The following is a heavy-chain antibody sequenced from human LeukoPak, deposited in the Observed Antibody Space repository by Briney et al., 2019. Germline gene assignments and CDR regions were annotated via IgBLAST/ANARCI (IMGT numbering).Heavy chain of an antibody. CDR1: GGSISSYY. V-gene: IGHV4-59*08. Sequence: SETLSLTCTVSGGSISSYYWSWIRQPPGKGLEWIGYIYYSGSTNYNPSLKSRVTISVDTSKNQFSLKLSSVTAADTAVYYCATSFDYYYYYMDVWGKGTTVTVSS. CDR2: IYYSGST. D-gene: IGHD3-16*01. CDR3: ATSFDYYYYYMDV. J-gene: IGHJ6*03.